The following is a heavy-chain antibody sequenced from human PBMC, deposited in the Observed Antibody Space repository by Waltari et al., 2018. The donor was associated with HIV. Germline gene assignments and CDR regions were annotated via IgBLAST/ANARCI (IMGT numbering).Heavy chain of an antibody. CDR2: VDTQTGNR. CDR3: AREFRTLATSPFDV. CDR1: GYTFTSYT. Sequence: QVQLVQSESELRKPGTSVIISCKASGYTFTSYTLNWVRQTPGQGLEWMGWVDTQTGNRKFAHNFTRRFDFSVDPSVSTARLQILDLQRDDAAVYFCAREFRTLATSPFDVWGQGTLLSVSS. J-gene: IGHJ1*01. V-gene: IGHV7-4-1*01. D-gene: IGHD3-16*01.